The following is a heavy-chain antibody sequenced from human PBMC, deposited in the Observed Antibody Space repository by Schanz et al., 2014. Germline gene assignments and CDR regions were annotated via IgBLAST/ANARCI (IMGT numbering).Heavy chain of an antibody. J-gene: IGHJ5*02. CDR3: ATASSPVREAGAGSSFHL. CDR1: TSIFNHAW. V-gene: IGHV3-15*01. D-gene: IGHD6-13*01. Sequence: EVQLVESGGGLVKPGGPLRLSCAASTSIFNHAWMSWVRQAPGKGLEWLGRIKSKTDGETTDYAAPVKGRFSISRDDSQSTLYLQMNSLKIEDTAVYYCATASSPVREAGAGSSFHLWGQGTLVTVSP. CDR2: IKSKTDGETT.